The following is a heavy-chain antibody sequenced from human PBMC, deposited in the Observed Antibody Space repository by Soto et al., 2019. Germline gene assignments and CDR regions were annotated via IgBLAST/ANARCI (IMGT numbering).Heavy chain of an antibody. CDR3: AREAYSSGWYEGFDY. Sequence: QVQLQESGPGLVKPSETLSPTCTVSGGSISSYYWSWIRQPPGKGLEWIGYIYYIGSTTCNPSLKRRVTISVDTCKNQFSLKLSSVTAADTAVYYCAREAYSSGWYEGFDYWGQGALVTVSS. CDR1: GGSISSYY. D-gene: IGHD6-19*01. J-gene: IGHJ4*02. V-gene: IGHV4-59*01. CDR2: IYYIGST.